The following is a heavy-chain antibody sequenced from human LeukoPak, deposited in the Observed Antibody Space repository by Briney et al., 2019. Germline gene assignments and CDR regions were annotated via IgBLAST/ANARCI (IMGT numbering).Heavy chain of an antibody. CDR2: IYYSGST. Sequence: PSQTLSLTCTVSGGSISSGDYYWSWIRQPPGKGLEWIGYIYYSGSTYYNPSLKSRVTISVDTSKNQLSLKLSSVTAADTAVYYCARDRGERWRYGMDVWGQGTTVTVSS. CDR3: ARDRGERWRYGMDV. D-gene: IGHD4-23*01. V-gene: IGHV4-30-4*01. J-gene: IGHJ6*02. CDR1: GGSISSGDYY.